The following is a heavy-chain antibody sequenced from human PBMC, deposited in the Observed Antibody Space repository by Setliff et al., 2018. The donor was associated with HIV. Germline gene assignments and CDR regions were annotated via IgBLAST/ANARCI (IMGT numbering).Heavy chain of an antibody. CDR3: ARREGAGKFDY. CDR2: IYTSGST. V-gene: IGHV4-4*09. CDR1: GGSISGYY. Sequence: LTCTVSGGSISGYYWSWIRQPPGKGLGWIGYIYTSGSTNYNPSLKSRVTMSVDTSKNQFSLKLSSVTAADTAVYYCARREGAGKFDYWGQGTLVTVSS. J-gene: IGHJ4*02.